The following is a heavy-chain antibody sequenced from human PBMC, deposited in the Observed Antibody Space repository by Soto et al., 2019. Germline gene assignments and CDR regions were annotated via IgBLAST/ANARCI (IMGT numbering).Heavy chain of an antibody. CDR2: ISSNSGSV. V-gene: IGHV3-9*01. Sequence: VQLVESGGGLVQPGRSLRLSCAASGFTFDDYAMHWVRQAPGRGLEWVSGISSNSGSVGYAYSVQGRFTISRDNAKKSLYLEMNSLRPEDTAWYYCAKGQTYCSSASCYFVPRVDDPWGQGTLVTVSS. CDR1: GFTFDDYA. J-gene: IGHJ5*02. D-gene: IGHD2-2*01. CDR3: AKGQTYCSSASCYFVPRVDDP.